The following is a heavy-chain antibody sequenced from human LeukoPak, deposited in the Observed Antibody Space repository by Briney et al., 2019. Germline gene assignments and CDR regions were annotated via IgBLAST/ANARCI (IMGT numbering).Heavy chain of an antibody. J-gene: IGHJ4*02. D-gene: IGHD6-19*01. Sequence: GRSLRLSCAASGFTFDDYAMHWVRQAPGKGLEWVSGISWNSGSIGYADSVKGRFTISRDNAKNSLYLQTNSLRAEDTALYYCAKDTGPSSGWTTVDYWGQGTLVTVSS. CDR1: GFTFDDYA. CDR3: AKDTGPSSGWTTVDY. V-gene: IGHV3-9*01. CDR2: ISWNSGSI.